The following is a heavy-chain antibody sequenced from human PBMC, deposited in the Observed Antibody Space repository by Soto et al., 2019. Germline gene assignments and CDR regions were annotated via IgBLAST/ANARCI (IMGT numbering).Heavy chain of an antibody. CDR2: IIPILGIA. J-gene: IGHJ4*02. CDR3: ARLVLEYSGYGL. Sequence: SVKVSCKASGGTFSSYTTSWVRQAPGQGLERMGRIIPILGIANYAQKLQGRVTITADKSTSTAYMELSSLRSEDTAVYYCARLVLEYSGYGLWGQGTLVTVSS. D-gene: IGHD5-12*01. V-gene: IGHV1-69*02. CDR1: GGTFSSYT.